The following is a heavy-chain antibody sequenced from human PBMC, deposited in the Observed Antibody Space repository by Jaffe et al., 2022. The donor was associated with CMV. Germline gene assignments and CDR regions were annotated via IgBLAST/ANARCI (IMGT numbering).Heavy chain of an antibody. CDR3: ARDLYSSSGSAFDI. CDR1: GFTFSSYG. J-gene: IGHJ3*02. Sequence: QVQLVESGGGVVQPGRSLRLSCAASGFTFSSYGMHWVRQAPGKGLEWVAVIWYDGSNKYYADSVKGRFTISRDNSKNTLYLQMNSLRAEDTAVYYCARDLYSSSGSAFDIWGQGTMVTVSS. D-gene: IGHD6-6*01. V-gene: IGHV3-33*01. CDR2: IWYDGSNK.